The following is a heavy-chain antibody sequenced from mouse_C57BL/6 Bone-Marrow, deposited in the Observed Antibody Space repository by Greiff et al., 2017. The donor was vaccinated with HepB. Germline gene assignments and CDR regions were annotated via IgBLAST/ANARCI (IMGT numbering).Heavy chain of an antibody. Sequence: QVQLQQSGAELARPGASVKMSCKASGYTFTSYTMRWVKQRPGQGLEWIGYINPSSGYTKYNQKFKDKATLTADKSSSTAYMQLSSLTSEDSAVYYCARSGNYYGSSFYFDYWGQGTTLTVSS. D-gene: IGHD1-1*01. CDR1: GYTFTSYT. CDR3: ARSGNYYGSSFYFDY. V-gene: IGHV1-4*01. J-gene: IGHJ2*01. CDR2: INPSSGYT.